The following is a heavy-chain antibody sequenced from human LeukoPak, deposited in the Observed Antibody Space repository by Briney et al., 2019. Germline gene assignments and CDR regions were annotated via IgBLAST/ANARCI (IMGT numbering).Heavy chain of an antibody. J-gene: IGHJ5*02. D-gene: IGHD1-1*01. Sequence: ASVKVSCKASGYTFTGYYMHWVRQAPGQGLEWMGWINPNSGGTNYAQKFQGRVTMTRDTSISTAYMELSRLRSDDTAVYYCARDRGTLTGWFDPWGQGTLVTVSS. CDR1: GYTFTGYY. V-gene: IGHV1-2*02. CDR2: INPNSGGT. CDR3: ARDRGTLTGWFDP.